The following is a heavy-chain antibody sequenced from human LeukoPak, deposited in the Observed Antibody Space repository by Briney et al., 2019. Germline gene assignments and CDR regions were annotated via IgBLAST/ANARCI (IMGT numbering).Heavy chain of an antibody. CDR1: GYTFTGYY. D-gene: IGHD3-9*01. V-gene: IGHV1-2*02. J-gene: IGHJ4*02. Sequence: ASVKVSCKASGYTFTGYYMHWVRQAPGQGLEWMGWINPNSGGTNYAQKFQGRVTMTRDTSISTAYMELSRLRSDDTAVYYCARAPYYDILTGYLRGPDYWGQGTLVTVSS. CDR3: ARAPYYDILTGYLRGPDY. CDR2: INPNSGGT.